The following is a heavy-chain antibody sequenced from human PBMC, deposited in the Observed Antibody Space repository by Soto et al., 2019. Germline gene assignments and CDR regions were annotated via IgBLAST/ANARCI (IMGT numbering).Heavy chain of an antibody. V-gene: IGHV3-66*01. CDR2: IYSDGST. Sequence: GGSLRLSCAASGFTVNSNYMSWVRQAPGKGLKWVSVIYSDGSTYYADSVKGRFIISRDNSKNTVYLQMSSLRAEDTAVYYCVKGEYYYDSSGYYPFDYWGQGT. CDR1: GFTVNSNY. J-gene: IGHJ4*02. D-gene: IGHD3-22*01. CDR3: VKGEYYYDSSGYYPFDY.